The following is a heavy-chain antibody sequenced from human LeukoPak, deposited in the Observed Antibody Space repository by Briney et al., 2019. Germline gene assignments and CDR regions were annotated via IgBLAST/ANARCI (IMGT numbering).Heavy chain of an antibody. CDR1: GYTFTSYY. V-gene: IGHV1-46*01. Sequence: GASVKLSCRASGYTFTSYYMHWERQAPGQGPEWMGMIKPGDGGTWNAPKFQDRVTMTRDTSTNTIYMELRSLTSEDTAVYHCARESSEKYYFDFWGQGTLVTVSS. D-gene: IGHD6-19*01. CDR3: ARESSEKYYFDF. CDR2: IKPGDGGT. J-gene: IGHJ4*02.